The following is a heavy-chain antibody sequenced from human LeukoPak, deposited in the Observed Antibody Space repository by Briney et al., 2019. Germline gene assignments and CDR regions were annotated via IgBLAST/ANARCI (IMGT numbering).Heavy chain of an antibody. V-gene: IGHV4-4*07. J-gene: IGHJ5*02. CDR1: GGSISSYD. CDR3: AGGMPAPYNYTCSHP. Sequence: SETLSLTCTVSGGSISSYDWSWIRQPAGKGPEWIGRIYASGNTRYNPSLKSRLTMSVDTSKNQFSLKLSSVTAADTAIYFCAGGMPAPYNYTCSHPGAQGPLATFP. CDR2: IYASGNT. D-gene: IGHD5-24*01.